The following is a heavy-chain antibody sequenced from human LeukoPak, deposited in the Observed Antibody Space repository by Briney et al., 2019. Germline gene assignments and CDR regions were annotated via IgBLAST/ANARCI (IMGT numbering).Heavy chain of an antibody. V-gene: IGHV4-59*08. D-gene: IGHD5-12*01. CDR2: IYYSGST. J-gene: IGHJ4*02. CDR1: GGSISSYY. Sequence: SETLSLTCTVSGGSISSYYWSWIRQPPGKGLEWIGYIYYSGSTNCNPSLKSRVTISVDTSKNQFSLKLSSVTAADTAVYYCAGGYDREFDYWGQGTLVTVSS. CDR3: AGGYDREFDY.